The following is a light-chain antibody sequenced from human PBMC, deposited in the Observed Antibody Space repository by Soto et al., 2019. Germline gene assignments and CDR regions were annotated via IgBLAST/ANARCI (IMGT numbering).Light chain of an antibody. Sequence: DIQMTQSPSTLSASVGDRVTITCRASQNVNTWLGWYQQKPGKAPYLLIYKASNLQSGVPSRFSGSASGTEFTLTISSLQPDDIATYYCQQYETYPLTYGGGTKVEI. CDR1: QNVNTW. J-gene: IGKJ4*01. CDR3: QQYETYPLT. V-gene: IGKV1-5*03. CDR2: KAS.